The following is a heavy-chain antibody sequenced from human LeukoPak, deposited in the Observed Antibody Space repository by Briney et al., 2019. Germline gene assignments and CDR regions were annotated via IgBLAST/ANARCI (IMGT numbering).Heavy chain of an antibody. CDR3: AKAVAVAGTIDY. Sequence: GGSLRLSCAASGFTFSSYAMSWVRQAPGKGLEWVSAISGSGGSTFYADSVKGRFTISRDNSKNTLYLQMNSLRAEDTAVYYCAKAVAVAGTIDYWGQGTLVTVSS. V-gene: IGHV3-23*01. J-gene: IGHJ4*02. CDR2: ISGSGGST. CDR1: GFTFSSYA. D-gene: IGHD6-19*01.